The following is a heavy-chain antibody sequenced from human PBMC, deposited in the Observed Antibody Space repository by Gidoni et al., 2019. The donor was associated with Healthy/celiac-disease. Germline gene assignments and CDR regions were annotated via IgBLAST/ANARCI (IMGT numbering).Heavy chain of an antibody. CDR3: ARASSSFNWYFDL. CDR1: GFTFSSYA. J-gene: IGHJ2*01. V-gene: IGHV3-64*02. Sequence: EVQLVESGEGLVQPGGSLRLSCAASGFTFSSYAMHWVRQAPGKGLEYVSAISSNGGSTYYADSVKGRFTISRDNSKNTLYLQMGSMRAEDMAVYYCARASSSFNWYFDLWGRGTLVTVSS. CDR2: ISSNGGST. D-gene: IGHD6-13*01.